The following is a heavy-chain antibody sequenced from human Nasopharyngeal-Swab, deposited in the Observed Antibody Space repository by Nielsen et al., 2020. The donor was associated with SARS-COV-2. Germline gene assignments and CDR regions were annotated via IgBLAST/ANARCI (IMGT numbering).Heavy chain of an antibody. CDR2: VYVNGTT. Sequence: GESLKISCAASGFTVSRNHMNWVRQAPGKGLECVSVVYVNGTTSYADSVKGRFTISRDSSRNTLYLQMNGLIAGDTAVYFCAKDVQGDGYSLCDIWGQGTMVTVSS. CDR3: AKDVQGDGYSLCDI. J-gene: IGHJ3*02. CDR1: GFTVSRNH. D-gene: IGHD5-24*01. V-gene: IGHV3-53*01.